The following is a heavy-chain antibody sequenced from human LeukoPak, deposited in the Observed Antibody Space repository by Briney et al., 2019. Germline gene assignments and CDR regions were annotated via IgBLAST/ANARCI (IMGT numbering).Heavy chain of an antibody. Sequence: PGGSLRLSCVASGFSFSNYGTHWVRQAPGKGLEWVTFMQYDGSVKFYADSVKGRFTISRDNSKNTVYLQMISLRAEDTAVYYCAREYSSSGSFDYWGQGTLVTVSS. CDR1: GFSFSNYG. CDR2: MQYDGSVK. CDR3: AREYSSSGSFDY. D-gene: IGHD6-6*01. V-gene: IGHV3-30*02. J-gene: IGHJ4*02.